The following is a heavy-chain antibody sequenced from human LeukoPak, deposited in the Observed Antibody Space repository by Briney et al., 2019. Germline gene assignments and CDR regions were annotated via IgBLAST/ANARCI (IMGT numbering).Heavy chain of an antibody. CDR1: GGSISSYY. CDR2: IYYSGST. Sequence: SETLSLTCTVSGGSISSYYWSWIRQPPGKGLEWIGYIYYSGSTNYNPSLKSRVTISVDTSKNQFSLKLSSVTAADTSVYYCARGARRVYYYYGMDVWGQGTTVTVSS. D-gene: IGHD1-14*01. V-gene: IGHV4-59*01. J-gene: IGHJ6*02. CDR3: ARGARRVYYYYGMDV.